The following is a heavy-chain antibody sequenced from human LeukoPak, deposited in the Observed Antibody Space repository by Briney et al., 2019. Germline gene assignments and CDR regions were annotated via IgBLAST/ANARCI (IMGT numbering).Heavy chain of an antibody. J-gene: IGHJ4*02. V-gene: IGHV4-34*01. D-gene: IGHD5-18*01. CDR1: GGSFCVYY. CDR2: INHSGST. Sequence: SETLSLTCAVYGGSFCVYYWSWIRQPPGKGLEWIGEINHSGSTNYNPSLKSRVTISVDTSKNQFSLKLSSVAAADTAVYYCARARGYSYGYGPDYWGQGTLVTVSS. CDR3: ARARGYSYGYGPDY.